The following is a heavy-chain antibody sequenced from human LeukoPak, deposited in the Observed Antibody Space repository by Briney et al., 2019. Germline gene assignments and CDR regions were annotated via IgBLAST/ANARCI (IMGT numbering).Heavy chain of an antibody. V-gene: IGHV4-59*08. CDR1: GGSISDNY. CDR3: ARHPFATPFDY. CDR2: AYYSGHT. Sequence: PSETLSLTCTVSGGSISDNYWSWIRQPPGKGLEWIGYAYYSGHTNYNSSLKSRVTMSLDTSKSQFSLRLSSVTAADAAVYFCARHPFATPFDYWGPGTLVTVSS. D-gene: IGHD2-15*01. J-gene: IGHJ4*02.